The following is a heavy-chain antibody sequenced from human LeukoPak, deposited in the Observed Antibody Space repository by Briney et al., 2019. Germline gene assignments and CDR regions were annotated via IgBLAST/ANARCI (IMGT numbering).Heavy chain of an antibody. D-gene: IGHD6-6*01. CDR1: GGSINKYY. J-gene: IGHJ4*02. CDR2: VHDSAGT. Sequence: PSETLSLTCTGSGGSINKYYWSWIRQSPGKGLEWLGFVHDSAGTIYNPSLKSRVTISVGTSKTQFSLKVTSVTAADTAVYYCARFNVHETYFDYWGQGTLVTVSS. CDR3: ARFNVHETYFDY. V-gene: IGHV4-59*08.